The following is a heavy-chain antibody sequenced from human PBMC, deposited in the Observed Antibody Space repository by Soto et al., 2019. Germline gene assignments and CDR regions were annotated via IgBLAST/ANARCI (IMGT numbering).Heavy chain of an antibody. J-gene: IGHJ4*02. CDR1: GGTFSRHA. CDR3: ARPWRYDRNDYPCAY. D-gene: IGHD3-16*01. CDR2: IIPIFGTS. Sequence: QVQLVQSGAEVRKPGSSVKVSCKASGGTFSRHAISWVRPAPGQGLEWMGGIIPIFGTSNHAQKLQGRVTITAHESTSTVYMEMTSLRSEDTAMYYCARPWRYDRNDYPCAYSGQGSQVIVSP. V-gene: IGHV1-69*01.